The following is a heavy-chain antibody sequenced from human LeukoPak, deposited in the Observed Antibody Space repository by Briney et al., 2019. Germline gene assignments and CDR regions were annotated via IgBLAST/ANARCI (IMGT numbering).Heavy chain of an antibody. D-gene: IGHD1-26*01. J-gene: IGHJ3*02. V-gene: IGHV4-59*01. CDR3: ARARKAAWEGAFDI. CDR2: IYYSGST. Sequence: SETLSLTCTVSGGSISSYYWSWIRQPPGKGLEWIGYIYYSGSTNYNPSLKSRVTISVDTSKNQFSLKLSSVTAADTAVYYCARARKAAWEGAFDIWGQGTMVTVSS. CDR1: GGSISSYY.